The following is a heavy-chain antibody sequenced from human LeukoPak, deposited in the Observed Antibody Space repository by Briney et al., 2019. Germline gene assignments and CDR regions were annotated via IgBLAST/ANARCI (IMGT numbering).Heavy chain of an antibody. CDR2: INRSGST. Sequence: SETLSLTCAVYGGSFSGYYWSWIRQPPGKGLEWIGEINRSGSTNYNPSLKSRVTISVDTSKNQFSLKLSSVTAADTAVYYCARRAWYYYGSGSLDIWGQGTMVTVSS. V-gene: IGHV4-34*01. D-gene: IGHD3-10*01. CDR1: GGSFSGYY. J-gene: IGHJ3*02. CDR3: ARRAWYYYGSGSLDI.